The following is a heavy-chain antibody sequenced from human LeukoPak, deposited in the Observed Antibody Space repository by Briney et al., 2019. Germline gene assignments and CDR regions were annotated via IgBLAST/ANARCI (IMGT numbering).Heavy chain of an antibody. D-gene: IGHD6-19*01. V-gene: IGHV3-33*01. CDR3: ARDLKRSSGWFVDYYYYYGMDV. Sequence: GGSLRLSCAASGFTFSSYGMHWVRQAPGKGLEWVAVIRYDGSNKYYADSVKGRFTISRDNSKNTLYLQMNSLRAEDTAVYYCARDLKRSSGWFVDYYYYYGMDVWGQGTTVTVSS. CDR1: GFTFSSYG. CDR2: IRYDGSNK. J-gene: IGHJ6*02.